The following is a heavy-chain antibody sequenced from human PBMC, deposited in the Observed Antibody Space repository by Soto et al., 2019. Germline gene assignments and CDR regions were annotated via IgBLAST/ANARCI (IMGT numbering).Heavy chain of an antibody. D-gene: IGHD6-19*01. CDR1: GFTFDDYA. Sequence: EVQLVESGGGLVQPGRSLRLSCAASGFTFDDYAMHWVRQAPGKGLEWVSGISWNSGSIGYADSVKGRFTISRDNAKNSLYLQMNSLRAEDTALYYCAKDIRAVVGPAFDYWGQGTLVTVSS. V-gene: IGHV3-9*01. CDR2: ISWNSGSI. CDR3: AKDIRAVVGPAFDY. J-gene: IGHJ4*02.